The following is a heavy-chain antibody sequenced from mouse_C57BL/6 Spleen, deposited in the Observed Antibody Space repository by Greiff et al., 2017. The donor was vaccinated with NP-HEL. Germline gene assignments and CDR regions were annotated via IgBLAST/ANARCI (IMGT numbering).Heavy chain of an antibody. J-gene: IGHJ4*01. CDR3: ARDYDYGYAMDY. D-gene: IGHD2-4*01. Sequence: QVQLQQSGAELMKPGSSVKLSCKASGYTFTSYWMDWVKQRPGQGLEWIGNIYPSDSETHYNQKFKDKATLTVDKSSSTAYMQLSSLTSEDSAVYYCARDYDYGYAMDYWGQGTSVTVSS. CDR2: IYPSDSET. CDR1: GYTFTSYW. V-gene: IGHV1-61*01.